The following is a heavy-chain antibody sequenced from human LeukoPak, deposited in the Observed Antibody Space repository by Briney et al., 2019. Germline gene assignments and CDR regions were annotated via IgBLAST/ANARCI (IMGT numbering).Heavy chain of an antibody. V-gene: IGHV4-59*01. Sequence: PSETLSLTCTVSGGSISSYYWSWIRQPPGKGLEWIGYIYYSGSTNYNPSLKSRVTISVDTSKNQFSLKLSSVTAADTAVYYCARDRVVPAASIGYYYYYGMDVWGKGTTVTVSS. CDR2: IYYSGST. J-gene: IGHJ6*04. CDR1: GGSISSYY. CDR3: ARDRVVPAASIGYYYYYGMDV. D-gene: IGHD2-2*01.